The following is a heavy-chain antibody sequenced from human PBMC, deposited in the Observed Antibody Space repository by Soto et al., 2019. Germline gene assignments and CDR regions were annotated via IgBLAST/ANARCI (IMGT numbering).Heavy chain of an antibody. V-gene: IGHV4-59*01. D-gene: IGHD1-26*01. CDR2: ISYGGST. J-gene: IGHJ4*02. Sequence: SETLSLTCTVSGSSISNYYWSWIRQPPGRGLEWIGYISYGGSTNYNPTLKSRVTISVYTSKNRFSLELTSVTAADTPLFYCARRSQKYDYWGQGTLVTVSS. CDR3: ARRSQKYDY. CDR1: GSSISNYY.